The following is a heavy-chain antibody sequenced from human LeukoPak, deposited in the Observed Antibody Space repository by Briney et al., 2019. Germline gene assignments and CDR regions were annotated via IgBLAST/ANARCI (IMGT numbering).Heavy chain of an antibody. CDR2: IYYSGST. CDR1: GYSISSGYY. J-gene: IGHJ4*02. V-gene: IGHV4-38-2*01. D-gene: IGHD1-1*01. Sequence: SETLSLTCAVSGYSISSGYYWGWIRQPPGKGLEWIGSIYYSGSTYYNPSLKSRVTISVDTSKNQFSLKLSSVTAADTAVYYCARQYNWNDFDYWGQGTLVTVSS. CDR3: ARQYNWNDFDY.